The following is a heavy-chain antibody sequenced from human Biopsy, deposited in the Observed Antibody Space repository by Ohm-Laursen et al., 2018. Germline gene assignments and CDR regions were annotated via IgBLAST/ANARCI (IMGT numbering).Heavy chain of an antibody. V-gene: IGHV4-59*01. J-gene: IGHJ6*02. CDR1: GGSISSDY. D-gene: IGHD2/OR15-2a*01. CDR3: ARATNSTGWPYYYFYGMDV. Sequence: SETLSLTCIVSGGSISSDYWSWIRQTPGKGLEWIGYIYYSGSTNYNPSLKSRVTMSVDTSKNQFSLRLNSVTAADTAVYYCARATNSTGWPYYYFYGMDVWGQGTTVTVSS. CDR2: IYYSGST.